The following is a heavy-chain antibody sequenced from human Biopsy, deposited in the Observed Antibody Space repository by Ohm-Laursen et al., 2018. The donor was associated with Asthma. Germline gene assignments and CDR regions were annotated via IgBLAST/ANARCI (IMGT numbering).Heavy chain of an antibody. Sequence: GASVKVSCKSLGGTFNAYVIGWVRQAPGQGLEWMGGLHSVFGTTTYPQKFQDRVTITADDSTSTVYMELSSLRSEDPAVYYCARKAGSCISRTCYSLDFWGQGTLVTVSS. CDR3: ARKAGSCISRTCYSLDF. CDR1: GGTFNAYV. V-gene: IGHV1-69*13. D-gene: IGHD2-2*01. CDR2: LHSVFGTT. J-gene: IGHJ4*02.